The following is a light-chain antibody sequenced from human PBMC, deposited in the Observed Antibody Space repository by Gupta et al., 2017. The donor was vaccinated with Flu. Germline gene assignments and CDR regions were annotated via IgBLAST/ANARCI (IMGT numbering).Light chain of an antibody. CDR3: QHEDSSPRT. CDR2: AAS. CDR1: QGISSY. V-gene: IGKV1-8*01. Sequence: AIRMTQSPSSFSASTGDRVTITCRASQGISSYLAWYQQKPGKAPKLLIYAASTVQSGVPSRFSGSGSGTDFTLTISCLQSEDFATYYCQHEDSSPRTFGQGTKVEIK. J-gene: IGKJ1*01.